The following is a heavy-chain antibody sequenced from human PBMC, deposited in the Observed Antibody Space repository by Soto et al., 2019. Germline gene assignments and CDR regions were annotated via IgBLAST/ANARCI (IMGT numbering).Heavy chain of an antibody. Sequence: SETLSLTCTVSGGSISSGGYYWSWIRQHPGKGLEWIGYIYYSGSTYYNPSLKSRVTISVDTSKNQFSLKLSSVTAADTAVYYCARGISSSSEFYFDYWGQGTLVTVSS. J-gene: IGHJ4*02. CDR1: GGSISSGGYY. CDR2: IYYSGST. V-gene: IGHV4-31*03. D-gene: IGHD6-6*01. CDR3: ARGISSSSEFYFDY.